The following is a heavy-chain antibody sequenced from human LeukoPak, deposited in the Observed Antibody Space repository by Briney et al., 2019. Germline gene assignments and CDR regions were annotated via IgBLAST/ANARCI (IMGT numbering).Heavy chain of an antibody. CDR3: ARGREEPRSRD. Sequence: SETLSLTCAVYGGSFSGYYWTWIRQPPGKGLEWIGEINHRGSTYYNPSLKSRVTISVDTSKNQFSLQLTSVTAADTAVYYCARGREEPRSRDWGQGTLVTVSS. J-gene: IGHJ4*02. V-gene: IGHV4-34*01. D-gene: IGHD1-14*01. CDR2: INHRGST. CDR1: GGSFSGYY.